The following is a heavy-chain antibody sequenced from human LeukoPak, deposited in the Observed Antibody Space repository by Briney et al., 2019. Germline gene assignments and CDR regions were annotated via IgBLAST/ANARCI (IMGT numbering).Heavy chain of an antibody. D-gene: IGHD6-19*01. V-gene: IGHV3-9*03. CDR3: ASSKQWLSTQFDY. Sequence: GRSLRLSCAASGFTFDDYAMHWVRQAPGKGLEWVSGISWNSGSIGYADSVKGRFTISRDNAKNSLYLQMSSLRAEDMALYYCASSKQWLSTQFDYWGQGTLVIVSS. CDR1: GFTFDDYA. CDR2: ISWNSGSI. J-gene: IGHJ4*02.